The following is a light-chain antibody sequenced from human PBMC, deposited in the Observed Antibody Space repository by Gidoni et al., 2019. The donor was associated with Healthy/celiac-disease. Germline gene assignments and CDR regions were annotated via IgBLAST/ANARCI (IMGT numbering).Light chain of an antibody. V-gene: IGLV2-14*01. J-gene: IGLJ3*02. CDR2: DVS. Sequence: QSALPQPASVSGAPGRSITISCTGSSRDVGGNNYVSWYQQHPGKAPKLFIYDVSNRPSGVSNRFSATKSGNPASLTISVLQAEDETIYYCSSYTSSSTLEVFGGGTKLTVL. CDR1: SRDVGGNNY. CDR3: SSYTSSSTLEV.